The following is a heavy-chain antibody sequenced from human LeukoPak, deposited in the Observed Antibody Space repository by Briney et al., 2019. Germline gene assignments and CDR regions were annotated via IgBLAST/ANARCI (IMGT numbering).Heavy chain of an antibody. CDR1: GFSLSSYW. V-gene: IGHV3-74*01. Sequence: PGGSLRLSCVASGFSLSSYWMHWVRQTPGKGPVWVSRINSDGSSTSYADSAKGRFTISRDNAKNTLYLEVNSLTAEDTAVHYCARGNSHSFDYWGQGALVTVSS. D-gene: IGHD4-11*01. J-gene: IGHJ4*02. CDR2: INSDGSST. CDR3: ARGNSHSFDY.